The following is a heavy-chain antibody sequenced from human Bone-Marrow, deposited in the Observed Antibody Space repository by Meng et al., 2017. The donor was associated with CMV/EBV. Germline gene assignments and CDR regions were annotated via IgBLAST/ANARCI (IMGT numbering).Heavy chain of an antibody. J-gene: IGHJ6*02. CDR3: ARSRVLSTSTSRPPTYGMDV. D-gene: IGHD2/OR15-2a*01. Sequence: SVKVSCKVSGGLSRTSVISWVRQAPGQGLEWMGGVIPMVGRTSYGQKFQGRVTITADKSATTAHMELHSLKSEDTAVYYCARSRVLSTSTSRPPTYGMDVWGQGTTVPVSS. CDR2: VIPMVGRT. CDR1: GGLSRTSV. V-gene: IGHV1-69*10.